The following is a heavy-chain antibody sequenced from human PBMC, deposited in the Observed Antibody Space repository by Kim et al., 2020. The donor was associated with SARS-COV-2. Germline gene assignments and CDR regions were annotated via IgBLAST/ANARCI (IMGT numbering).Heavy chain of an antibody. J-gene: IGHJ5*02. Sequence: SVKVSCKASGGTFSSYAISWVRQAPGQGLEWMGRIIPILGIANYAQKFQGRVTITADKSTSTAYMELSSLRSEDTAVYYCARASGSGSYYSLYWFDPWGQGTLVTVSS. CDR1: GGTFSSYA. CDR3: ARASGSGSYYSLYWFDP. V-gene: IGHV1-69*04. D-gene: IGHD3-10*01. CDR2: IIPILGIA.